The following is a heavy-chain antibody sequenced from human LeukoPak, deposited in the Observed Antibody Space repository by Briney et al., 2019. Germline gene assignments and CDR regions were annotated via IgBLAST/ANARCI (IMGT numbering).Heavy chain of an antibody. CDR1: GFTFSSYA. D-gene: IGHD7-27*01. CDR2: ISGSGVST. Sequence: GGSLRLSCEASGFTFSSYAMSWVRQAPGKGLEWVSAISGSGVSTYYADSVKGRFTVSRDNSKDTLYLQMNSLRAEDTAVYYCADRMRGLAGAFDYWGQGTLVTVSS. CDR3: ADRMRGLAGAFDY. J-gene: IGHJ4*02. V-gene: IGHV3-23*01.